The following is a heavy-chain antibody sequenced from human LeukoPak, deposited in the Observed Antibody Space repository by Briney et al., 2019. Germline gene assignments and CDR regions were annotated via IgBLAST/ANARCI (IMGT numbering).Heavy chain of an antibody. V-gene: IGHV4-39*01. CDR1: GGSISSSSYY. D-gene: IGHD1-26*01. Sequence: PSETLSLTCTVSGGSISSSSYYWGWIRRPPGKGLEWIGNIYYSGSTYYNPSLKSRVTISVDTSKNQFSLKLSSVTAADTAVYYCARALGSSSDYWGQGTLVTVSS. J-gene: IGHJ4*02. CDR3: ARALGSSSDY. CDR2: IYYSGST.